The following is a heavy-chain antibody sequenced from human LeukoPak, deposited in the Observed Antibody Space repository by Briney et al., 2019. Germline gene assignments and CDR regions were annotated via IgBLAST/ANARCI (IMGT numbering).Heavy chain of an antibody. Sequence: GGSLRLSCAASGFSFSTYAMSWVRQAPGKGLEWVSSISGSGGTTYSADSVKGRFTISRDDSKNTLYLQMNSLRVKDTAVYYCAKRLGDYWGQGTLVTVSS. CDR2: ISGSGGTT. CDR3: AKRLGDY. V-gene: IGHV3-23*01. D-gene: IGHD3-10*01. J-gene: IGHJ4*02. CDR1: GFSFSTYA.